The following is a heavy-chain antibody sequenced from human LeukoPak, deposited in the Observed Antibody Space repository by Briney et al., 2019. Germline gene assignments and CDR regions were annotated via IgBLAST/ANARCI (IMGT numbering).Heavy chain of an antibody. D-gene: IGHD5-12*01. Sequence: SETLSLTCAVYGGSFSGYYWSWIRQPPGKGLEWIGEINHSGSTNYNPSLKSRVTISVDTSKNQFSLKLSSVTAADTAVCYCARVGVATISSYFDYWGQGTLVTVSS. J-gene: IGHJ4*02. CDR1: GGSFSGYY. V-gene: IGHV4-34*01. CDR2: INHSGST. CDR3: ARVGVATISSYFDY.